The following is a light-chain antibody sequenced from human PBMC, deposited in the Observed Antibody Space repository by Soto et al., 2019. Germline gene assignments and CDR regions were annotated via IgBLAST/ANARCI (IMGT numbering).Light chain of an antibody. CDR3: VLYMGRCIWV. CDR1: SGSVSTTYY. CDR2: STD. Sequence: QTVVTQEPSFSVSPGRTVTLTCGLSSGSVSTTYYPTWYQQTPGQAPRTLIYSTDTRSSGVPDRFSGSILGNKAALTITGAQADDESDYYCVLYMGRCIWVFGGGTKLTVL. J-gene: IGLJ3*02. V-gene: IGLV8-61*01.